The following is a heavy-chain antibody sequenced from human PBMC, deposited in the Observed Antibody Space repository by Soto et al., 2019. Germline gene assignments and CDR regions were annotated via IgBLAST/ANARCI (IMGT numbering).Heavy chain of an antibody. CDR2: ISSSSSYI. D-gene: IGHD6-13*01. Sequence: EVQLVESGGGLVKPGGSLRLSCAASGFTFSSYSMNWVRQAPGKGLEWVSSISSSSSYIYYADSVKGRFTIARDNAKNALYLQVNSLSAEDMAVYYFAREGIAAALDYCGQGTLVTVSS. CDR1: GFTFSSYS. J-gene: IGHJ4*02. CDR3: AREGIAAALDY. V-gene: IGHV3-21*01.